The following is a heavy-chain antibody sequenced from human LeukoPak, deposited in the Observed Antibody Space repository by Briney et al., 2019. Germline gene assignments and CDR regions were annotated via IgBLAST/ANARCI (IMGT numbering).Heavy chain of an antibody. CDR1: GGPFSGYY. CDR2: INHSGST. Sequence: SETLSLTCAVYGGPFSGYYWSWIRQPPGKGLEWIGEINHSGSTNYNPSLKSRVTISVDTSKNQFSLKLSSVTAADTAVYYCARGTPKIHCSGGSCYSEGDAFDIWGQGTMVTVSS. D-gene: IGHD2-15*01. CDR3: ARGTPKIHCSGGSCYSEGDAFDI. V-gene: IGHV4-34*01. J-gene: IGHJ3*02.